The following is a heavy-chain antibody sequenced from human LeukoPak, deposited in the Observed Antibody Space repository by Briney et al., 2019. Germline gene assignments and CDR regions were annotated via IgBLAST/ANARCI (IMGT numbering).Heavy chain of an antibody. D-gene: IGHD5-24*01. CDR3: ARVRDAYNYWFDP. CDR2: IIPIFGTA. V-gene: IGHV1-69*13. J-gene: IGHJ5*02. CDR1: GGTFSSYA. Sequence: GASVKVSCKASGGTFSSYAISWVRQAPGQGLEWMGGIIPIFGTANYAEKFRGRVTITADESTTTAYMELSSLRSEDTAVYYCARVRDAYNYWFDPWGQGTLVTVSS.